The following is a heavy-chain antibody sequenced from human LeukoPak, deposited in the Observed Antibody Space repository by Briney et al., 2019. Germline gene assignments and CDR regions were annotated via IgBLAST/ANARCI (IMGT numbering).Heavy chain of an antibody. J-gene: IGHJ3*02. CDR3: AKDIGYSSGWSEDAFDI. CDR1: GFTFDDYA. V-gene: IGHV3-9*01. CDR2: ISWNSGSI. Sequence: PGGSLRLSCAASGFTFDDYAMHWVRQAPGKGLEWVSGISWNSGSIGYADSVKGRFTISRDNAKNSLYLQMNSLRAEDTALYYCAKDIGYSSGWSEDAFDIWGQGTMVTVPS. D-gene: IGHD6-19*01.